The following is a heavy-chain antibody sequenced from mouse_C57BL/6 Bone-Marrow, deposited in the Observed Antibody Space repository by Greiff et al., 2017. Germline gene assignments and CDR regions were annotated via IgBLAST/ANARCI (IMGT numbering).Heavy chain of an antibody. J-gene: IGHJ2*01. D-gene: IGHD1-1*01. V-gene: IGHV1-82*01. CDR3: VGATVVYLDY. CDR2: IYPGDGDT. CDR1: GYAFSSSW. Sequence: QVQLQQSGPELVKPGASVKISCKASGYAFSSSWMNWVKQRPGKGLEWIGRIYPGDGDTNYNGKFKGKATLTADKSSSPAYMQLSSLTSEDSAVYFCVGATVVYLDYWGQGTTLTVSS.